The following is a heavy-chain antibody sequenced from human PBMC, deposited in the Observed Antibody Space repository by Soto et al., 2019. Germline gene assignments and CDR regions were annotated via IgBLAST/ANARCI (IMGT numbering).Heavy chain of an antibody. CDR1: GGSFSGYY. D-gene: IGHD6-13*01. CDR3: ARGSQYSSRVDY. V-gene: IGHV4-34*01. CDR2: INHSGST. J-gene: IGHJ4*02. Sequence: QVQLQQWGAGLLKPSETLSLTCAVYGGSFSGYYWSWIRQPPGKGLEWIGEINHSGSTNYNPSLKSRVTISVDTSKNQFSLKLSSVTAADTAVYYCARGSQYSSRVDYWGQGTLVTVSS.